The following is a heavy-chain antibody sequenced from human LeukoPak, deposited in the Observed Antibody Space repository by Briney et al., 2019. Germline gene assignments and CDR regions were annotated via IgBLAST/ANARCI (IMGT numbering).Heavy chain of an antibody. V-gene: IGHV3-23*01. CDR1: GFTFSSYA. CDR2: ISGSGGST. Sequence: GGSLRLSCAASGFTFSSYAMSWARQAPGKGLEWVSAISGSGGSTYYADSVKGRFTISRDNSKNTLYLQMNSLRAEDTAVYYCAKDITFGGVIAIEPPSDFDYWGQGTLVTVSS. J-gene: IGHJ4*02. CDR3: AKDITFGGVIAIEPPSDFDY. D-gene: IGHD3-16*02.